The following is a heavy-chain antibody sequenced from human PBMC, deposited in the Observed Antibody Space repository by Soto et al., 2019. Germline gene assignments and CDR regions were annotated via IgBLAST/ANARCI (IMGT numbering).Heavy chain of an antibody. D-gene: IGHD2-15*01. CDR1: GYTFTSYA. Sequence: QVQLVQSGAEAKKPGASVKVSCKASGYTFTSYAMHWVRQAPGQRLEWMGWINAGNGNTKYSQKFQGRVTITRDTSASTAYTELSSLRSGVTAVCYCAGGTCGRVGAADYWGQGTLVTVSS. J-gene: IGHJ4*02. CDR3: AGGTCGRVGAADY. CDR2: INAGNGNT. V-gene: IGHV1-3*01.